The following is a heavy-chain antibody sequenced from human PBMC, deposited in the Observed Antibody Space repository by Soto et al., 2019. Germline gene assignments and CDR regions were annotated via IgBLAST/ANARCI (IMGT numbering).Heavy chain of an antibody. CDR1: GFSLTSSHMG. J-gene: IGHJ4*02. CDR2: IYWDDDK. V-gene: IGHV2-5*02. D-gene: IGHD4-17*01. Sequence: QITLKESGPTLVRPAQTLTLTCDFSGFSLTSSHMGVAWIRQPPGKALEWLALIYWDDDKRYSPSLKNRLAISKDTSRNHVVLTITNVDPVDTATYFCAHAGDYDLFTSDHWGPGTMVTVSS. CDR3: AHAGDYDLFTSDH.